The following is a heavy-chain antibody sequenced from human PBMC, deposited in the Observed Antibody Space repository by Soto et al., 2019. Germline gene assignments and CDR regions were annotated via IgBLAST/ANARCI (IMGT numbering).Heavy chain of an antibody. D-gene: IGHD3-22*01. Sequence: GESLKISCTGSGYIFTSYWIAWVRQMPGKGLEWMGIIYSGDSIIRYSPSFQGQVTISADKSISTAYLQWSSLKASDTAMYYCARRGSSGYRDYYYGMDVWGQGTTVTVSS. J-gene: IGHJ6*02. CDR3: ARRGSSGYRDYYYGMDV. CDR2: IYSGDSII. V-gene: IGHV5-51*01. CDR1: GYIFTSYW.